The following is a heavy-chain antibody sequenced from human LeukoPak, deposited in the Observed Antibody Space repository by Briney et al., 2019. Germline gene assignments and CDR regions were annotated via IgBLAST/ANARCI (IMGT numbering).Heavy chain of an antibody. CDR2: IGGDSRT. Sequence: PGRSLRLSCAASGFTFDDYAMHWVRQAPGKGLEWVSGIGGDSRTHYADSVEGRFTIFRDSSKNMLYLQMNNLRAEDTAVYYCAKDILRWSFDYWGQGTLVTVSS. V-gene: IGHV3-23*01. CDR3: AKDILRWSFDY. D-gene: IGHD4-17*01. CDR1: GFTFDDYA. J-gene: IGHJ4*02.